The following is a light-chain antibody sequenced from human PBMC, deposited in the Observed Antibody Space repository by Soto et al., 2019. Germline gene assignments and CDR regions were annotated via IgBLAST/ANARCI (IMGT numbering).Light chain of an antibody. CDR3: QQYNSYPWT. CDR1: QAISSY. J-gene: IGKJ1*01. Sequence: DLRMTQSPSSLSASVGDRVTITCRASQAISSYLAWFQQKPGKAPKSLIYGASTLHSGVPSKFSGSGSGTDFTLTISSLQPEDFATYYCQQYNSYPWTFGQGTKVEIK. CDR2: GAS. V-gene: IGKV1-16*02.